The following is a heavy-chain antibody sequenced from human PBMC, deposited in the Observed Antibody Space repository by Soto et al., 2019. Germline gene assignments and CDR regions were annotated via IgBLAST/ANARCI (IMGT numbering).Heavy chain of an antibody. CDR1: GFSLSTSGVG. Sequence: QITLKETGPPLVKPTQHLTLTCTFSGFSLSTSGVGVGWIRQPPGKALEWLALIYWDDDKRYSPSLKSRLPITNATSQIQAVLTMTNTDPVETPPYYCAHRPLRPEGRYCSSTSGALVAAYYFDYWGQGPLVTVSS. D-gene: IGHD2-2*01. V-gene: IGHV2-5*02. CDR3: AHRPLRPEGRYCSSTSGALVAAYYFDY. CDR2: IYWDDDK. J-gene: IGHJ4*02.